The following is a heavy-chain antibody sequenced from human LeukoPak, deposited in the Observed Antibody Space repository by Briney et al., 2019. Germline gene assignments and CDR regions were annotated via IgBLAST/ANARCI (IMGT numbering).Heavy chain of an antibody. J-gene: IGHJ5*02. Sequence: GGSLRLSCAASGFTFSDYYMSWIRQAPGKGLEWVSYVSSSGSTIYYADAVKGRFTISRDNSKNTLYLQMNSLRAEDTAVYYCARGLILGATGTRFDPWGQGTLVTVSS. D-gene: IGHD1-26*01. V-gene: IGHV3-11*04. CDR2: VSSSGSTI. CDR1: GFTFSDYY. CDR3: ARGLILGATGTRFDP.